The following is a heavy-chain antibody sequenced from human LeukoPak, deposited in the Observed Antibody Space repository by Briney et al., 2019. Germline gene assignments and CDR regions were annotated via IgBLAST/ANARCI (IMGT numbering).Heavy chain of an antibody. D-gene: IGHD6-13*01. V-gene: IGHV4-30-2*01. CDR1: GGSISSGGYY. J-gene: IGHJ4*02. CDR3: ARAPQQLVPTDY. Sequence: TLSLTCTVSGGSISSGGYYWSWIRQPPGKGLEWIGYIYHSGSTYYNPSLKSRVTISVDTSKNQFSLKLSSVTAADTAVYYCARAPQQLVPTDYWGQGTLVTVSS. CDR2: IYHSGST.